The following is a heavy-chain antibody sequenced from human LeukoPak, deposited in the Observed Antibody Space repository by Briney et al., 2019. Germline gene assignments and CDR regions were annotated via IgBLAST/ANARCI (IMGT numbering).Heavy chain of an antibody. D-gene: IGHD6-13*01. J-gene: IGHJ4*02. CDR3: ARVAAGVVMYFFDY. CDR2: IYYSGST. V-gene: IGHV4-59*01. CDR1: GGSISSYY. Sequence: SETLSLTCTVSGGSISSYYWSWIRQPPGKGLEWTGYIYYSGSTNYNPSLKSRVTISVDTSKNQFSLKLSSVTAADTAVYYCARVAAGVVMYFFDYWGQGTLVTVSS.